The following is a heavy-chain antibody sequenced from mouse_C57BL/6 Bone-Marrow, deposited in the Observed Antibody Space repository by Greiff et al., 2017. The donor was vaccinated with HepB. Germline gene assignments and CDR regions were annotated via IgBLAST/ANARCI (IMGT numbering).Heavy chain of an antibody. D-gene: IGHD2-2*01. V-gene: IGHV5-2*01. Sequence: EVKLVESGGGLVQPGESLKLSCESNEYEFPSHDMSWVRKTPEKRLELVAAINSDGGSTYYPDTMERRFIITRDNTKKTLYLQMSRLTSEDTALYYCARTMATTGGMDYWGQGTSVTVSS. CDR2: INSDGGST. CDR3: ARTMATTGGMDY. J-gene: IGHJ4*01. CDR1: EYEFPSHD.